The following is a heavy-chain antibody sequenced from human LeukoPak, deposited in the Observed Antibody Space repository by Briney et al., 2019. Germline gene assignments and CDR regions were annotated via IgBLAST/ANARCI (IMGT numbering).Heavy chain of an antibody. CDR1: GYTFTSYG. V-gene: IGHV1-18*01. CDR2: ISAYNGNT. CDR3: ARDFPIAAAGDGNQH. Sequence: ASVKVSCKASGYTFTSYGISWVRQAPGQGLEWMGWISAYNGNTNYAQKLQGRVTMTTDTSTSTAYMELRSLRSDDTAVYYCARDFPIAAAGDGNQHWGQGTLVTVSS. D-gene: IGHD6-13*01. J-gene: IGHJ1*01.